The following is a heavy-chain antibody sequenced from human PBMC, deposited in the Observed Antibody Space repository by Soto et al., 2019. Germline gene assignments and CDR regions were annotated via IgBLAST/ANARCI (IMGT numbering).Heavy chain of an antibody. CDR3: AREVPGTDYYYMDV. CDR2: IDHGGSA. V-gene: IGHV4-34*01. J-gene: IGHJ6*03. Sequence: QVHLQQWVAGLVRPSETLFLTCAVYGGSLNGFQWSWIRQAPGKRLEWIGQIDHGGSANYNPSLKSRVILSVDSSKSQLSLTVTSVTAADSAVYYCAREVPGTDYYYMDVWGKGTTVTVSS. CDR1: GGSLNGFQ. D-gene: IGHD3-10*01.